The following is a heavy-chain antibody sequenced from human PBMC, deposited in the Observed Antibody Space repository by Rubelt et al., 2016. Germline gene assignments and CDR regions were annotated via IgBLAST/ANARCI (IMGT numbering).Heavy chain of an antibody. D-gene: IGHD2-2*01. CDR3: ARLFYCSSTSCEDY. J-gene: IGHJ4*02. CDR2: INHSGST. Sequence: QVQLQQWGAGLLKPSETLSLTCAVYGGSFSGYYWSWIRQPPGKGLEWIGEINHSGSTDYNPSLKCRVTISVDTSKNQFSLKLSSVTAADTAVYYCARLFYCSSTSCEDYWGQGTLVTVSS. CDR1: GGSFSGYY. V-gene: IGHV4-34*01.